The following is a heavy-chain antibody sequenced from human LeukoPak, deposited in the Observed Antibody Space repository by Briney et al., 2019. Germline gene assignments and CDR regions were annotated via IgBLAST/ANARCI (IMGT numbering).Heavy chain of an antibody. CDR3: ARGGYYNILTGFRGRILGFDY. V-gene: IGHV3-30*02. D-gene: IGHD3-9*01. J-gene: IGHJ4*02. Sequence: GGSLRLSCVVSGFTFSSYGMHWVRQAPGKGLEWVTFIRYDGSNKYYADSVKGRFTISRDNSKNTVYLQMNSLRAEDTAVYYCARGGYYNILTGFRGRILGFDYWGQGTLVTISS. CDR1: GFTFSSYG. CDR2: IRYDGSNK.